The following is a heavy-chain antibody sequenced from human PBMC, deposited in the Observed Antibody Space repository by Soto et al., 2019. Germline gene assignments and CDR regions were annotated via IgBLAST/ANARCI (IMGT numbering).Heavy chain of an antibody. Sequence: ASVKVSCKASGYTFTGYYMHWVRQAPGQGLEWMGWINPNSGGTNYAQKFQGRVTMTRDTSISTAYMELSRLRSDDTAVYYCAKPLVGSPYYYYGMDVWGQGATVTVSS. J-gene: IGHJ6*02. CDR3: AKPLVGSPYYYYGMDV. CDR1: GYTFTGYY. CDR2: INPNSGGT. D-gene: IGHD1-26*01. V-gene: IGHV1-2*02.